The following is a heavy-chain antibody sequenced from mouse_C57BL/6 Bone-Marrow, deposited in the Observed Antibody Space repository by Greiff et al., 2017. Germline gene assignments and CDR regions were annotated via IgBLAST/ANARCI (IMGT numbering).Heavy chain of an antibody. CDR2: IYPGDGDT. Sequence: QVQLKQSGPELVKPGASVRISCKASGYAFSSSWMNWVKQRPGKGLEWIGRIYPGDGDTNYNGKFKGKATLTADKSASTAYMQRSSLTSEDSAVYFCARGMDYWGQGTSVTVSS. J-gene: IGHJ4*01. CDR3: ARGMDY. CDR1: GYAFSSSW. V-gene: IGHV1-82*01.